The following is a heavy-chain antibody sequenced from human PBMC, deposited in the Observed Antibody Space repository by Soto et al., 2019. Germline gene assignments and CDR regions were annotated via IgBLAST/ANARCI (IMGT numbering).Heavy chain of an antibody. CDR3: ARVGYNWNSAYMDV. J-gene: IGHJ6*03. CDR1: GGSISSYY. V-gene: IGHV4-59*01. D-gene: IGHD1-7*01. Sequence: SETLSLTCTVSGGSISSYYWSWIRQPPGKGLEWIGYIYYSGSTNYNPSLKSRVTISVDTSKNQFSLKLSSVTAADTAVYYCARVGYNWNSAYMDVWGKGTTVTVSS. CDR2: IYYSGST.